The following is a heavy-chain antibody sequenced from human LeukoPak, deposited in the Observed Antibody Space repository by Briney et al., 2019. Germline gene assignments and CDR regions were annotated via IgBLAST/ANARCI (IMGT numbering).Heavy chain of an antibody. CDR2: IYSAGST. J-gene: IGHJ4*02. V-gene: IGHV3-53*05. CDR1: GFTVSSNS. CDR3: ARVGHYYDSSGYYPYYFDY. Sequence: GGSLRLSCTVSGFTVSSNSMSWVRQAPGKGLEWVSFIYSAGSTHYSDSVKGRFTISIDNSKNTLYLQMNSLRSEDTAVYYCARVGHYYDSSGYYPYYFDYWGQGTLVTVSS. D-gene: IGHD3-22*01.